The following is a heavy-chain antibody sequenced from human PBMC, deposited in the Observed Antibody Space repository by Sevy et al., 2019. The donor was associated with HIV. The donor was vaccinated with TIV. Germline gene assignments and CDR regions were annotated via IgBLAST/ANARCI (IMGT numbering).Heavy chain of an antibody. CDR3: AGYCSSTSCYMPAPN. J-gene: IGHJ4*02. CDR1: GFTFSSYS. D-gene: IGHD2-2*01. V-gene: IGHV3-48*02. Sequence: GESLKISCAASGFTFSSYSMNWVRQAPGKELEWVSYISSSSSTIYYADSVKGRFTISRDNAKNSLYLQMNSLRDEDTAVYYCAGYCSSTSCYMPAPNWGQGTLVTVSS. CDR2: ISSSSSTI.